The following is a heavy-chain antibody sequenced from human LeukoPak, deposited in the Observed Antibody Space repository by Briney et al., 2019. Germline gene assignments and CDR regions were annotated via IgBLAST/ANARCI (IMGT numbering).Heavy chain of an antibody. CDR1: GGSISTNHW. D-gene: IGHD6-13*01. CDR2: INHSGST. J-gene: IGHJ4*02. Sequence: PSETLSLTCAVSGGSISTNHWWHWVRQPPGKGLEWIGEINHSGSTNYNPSLKSRVTISVDTSKNQFSLKLSSVTAADTAVYYCARRSWQLVRGSFDYWGQGTLVTVSS. V-gene: IGHV4-4*02. CDR3: ARRSWQLVRGSFDY.